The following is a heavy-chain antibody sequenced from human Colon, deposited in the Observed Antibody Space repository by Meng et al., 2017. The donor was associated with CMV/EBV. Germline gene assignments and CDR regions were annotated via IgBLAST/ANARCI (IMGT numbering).Heavy chain of an antibody. CDR3: ASVIASRRNYYGLDV. CDR1: GFTFSSYA. Sequence: GESLKISCAASGFTFSSYAMHWVRQAPGKGLEWVALISHDGHNQYYADSLKGRVTISRDNSRNTLYLQMNSLRPEDTAVYYCASVIASRRNYYGLDVWSQGTAVTVSS. D-gene: IGHD3-22*01. CDR2: ISHDGHNQ. V-gene: IGHV3-30-3*01. J-gene: IGHJ6*02.